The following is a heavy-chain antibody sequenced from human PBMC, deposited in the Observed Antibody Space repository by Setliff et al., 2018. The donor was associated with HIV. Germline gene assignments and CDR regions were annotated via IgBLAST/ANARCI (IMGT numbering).Heavy chain of an antibody. CDR2: ISGSGGST. V-gene: IGHV3-23*01. Sequence: VGSLRLSCAASGFSFSNYAMNWVRQAPGKGLEWVSAISGSGGSTYYANSVKGRFTISRDNSKNTLFLQMNSLRAEDTAVYYCAKDGSSFEVLRFLEWLGRFDPWGQGTLVTVSS. D-gene: IGHD3-3*01. CDR1: GFSFSNYA. CDR3: AKDGSSFEVLRFLEWLGRFDP. J-gene: IGHJ5*02.